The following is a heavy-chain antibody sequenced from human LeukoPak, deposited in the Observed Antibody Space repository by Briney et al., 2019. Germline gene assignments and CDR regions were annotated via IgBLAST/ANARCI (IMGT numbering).Heavy chain of an antibody. V-gene: IGHV3-30*02. D-gene: IGHD6-25*01. Sequence: GVSLRLSCAACGFTYSSYGMHWVRQAPGKGLVWVAFIRYNGSNKYYADPVKGRFTISKDNSKNTLYLQMNSQRAEDTAVYYCARVPVRFYSSALDYWGQGTLVTVSS. J-gene: IGHJ4*02. CDR1: GFTYSSYG. CDR3: ARVPVRFYSSALDY. CDR2: IRYNGSNK.